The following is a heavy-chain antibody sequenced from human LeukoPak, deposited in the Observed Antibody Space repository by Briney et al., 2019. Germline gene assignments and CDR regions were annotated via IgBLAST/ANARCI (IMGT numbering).Heavy chain of an antibody. CDR2: INSDGSST. V-gene: IGHV3-74*01. Sequence: PGGSLRLSCAASGFTFSSYWMHWVRQAPGKGLVWVSRINSDGSSTSYADSVKGRFTISRDNAKNTLYLQMNSLRAEDTVVYYCARDRKILTGYYDFDYWGQGTLVTVSS. D-gene: IGHD3-9*01. J-gene: IGHJ4*02. CDR1: GFTFSSYW. CDR3: ARDRKILTGYYDFDY.